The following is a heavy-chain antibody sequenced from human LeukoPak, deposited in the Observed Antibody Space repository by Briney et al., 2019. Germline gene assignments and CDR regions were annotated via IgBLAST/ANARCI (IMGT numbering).Heavy chain of an antibody. J-gene: IGHJ4*02. D-gene: IGHD3-22*01. CDR3: ARYYYDSSNYFDY. CDR1: GGSISGYC. V-gene: IGHV4-59*01. CDR2: VYYTGST. Sequence: PSETLSLTCTVSGGSISGYCWNWIRQSPGKGLEWIGHVYYTGSTSYNPSLKSRVTISVDTSKNQLSLNLSSVTAADTAVYYCARYYYDSSNYFDYWGQGTLVTVSS.